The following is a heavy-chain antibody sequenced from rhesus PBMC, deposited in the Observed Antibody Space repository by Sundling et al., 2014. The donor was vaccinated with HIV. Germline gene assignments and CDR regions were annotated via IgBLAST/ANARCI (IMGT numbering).Heavy chain of an antibody. CDR1: GYTFTSYS. CDR3: TRGHRTDL. J-gene: IGHJ4*01. D-gene: IGHD6-19*01. V-gene: IGHV1-200*01. Sequence: QVQLVQSGAEVKKPGASVKLSCKASGYTFTSYSINWVRQAPGQGLDWMGWINPSSGYTGYAQKFQGRVTMTRDTSTSTAYMDLSSLRSEDTAVYYCTRGHRTDLWGQGVLVTVSS. CDR2: INPSSGYT.